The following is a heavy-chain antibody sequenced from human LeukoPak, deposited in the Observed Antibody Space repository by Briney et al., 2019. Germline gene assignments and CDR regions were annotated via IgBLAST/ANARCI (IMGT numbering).Heavy chain of an antibody. D-gene: IGHD2-21*01. V-gene: IGHV4-34*01. J-gene: IGHJ4*02. CDR2: INDSGSI. CDR1: GGSLSGYY. CDR3: ARVVVAVGPDY. Sequence: PSETLSLTCAVYGGSLSGYYWNWIRQPPGKGLEWIGEINDSGSIHYNPSLQSRVTLSVDTSKNQFSLKLYSVTAADTALYYCARVVVAVGPDYWGQGALVTVSS.